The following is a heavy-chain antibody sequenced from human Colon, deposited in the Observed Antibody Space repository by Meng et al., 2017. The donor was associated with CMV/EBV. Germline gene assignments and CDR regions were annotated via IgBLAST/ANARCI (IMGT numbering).Heavy chain of an antibody. CDR1: GFIFSNYA. CDR2: ISTTGSST. J-gene: IGHJ6*02. V-gene: IGHV3-23*01. CDR3: ARASQSNYYYGMDV. D-gene: IGHD6-6*01. Sequence: GESLKISCAGSGFIFSNYAMTWVRQAPGKGLEWVSTISTTGSSTNYADSVKGRFTISRDNSKSTLYLQMNSLRPEDTAVYYCARASQSNYYYGMDVWGQGTTVTVSS.